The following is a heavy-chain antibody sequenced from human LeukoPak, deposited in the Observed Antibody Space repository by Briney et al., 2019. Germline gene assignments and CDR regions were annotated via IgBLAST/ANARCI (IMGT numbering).Heavy chain of an antibody. D-gene: IGHD3/OR15-3a*01. Sequence: SETLSLTCTVSGGSISSSSYYWGWIRQPPGKGLEWVGSIYYSGSTYYNPSLKGRVTISVDTSKNRFSLKLSSVTAADTAVYYCSRTRYDYWSDPYYYYGMDVWGQGTTVTVSS. J-gene: IGHJ6*02. CDR3: SRTRYDYWSDPYYYYGMDV. CDR1: GGSISSSSYY. V-gene: IGHV4-39*01. CDR2: IYYSGST.